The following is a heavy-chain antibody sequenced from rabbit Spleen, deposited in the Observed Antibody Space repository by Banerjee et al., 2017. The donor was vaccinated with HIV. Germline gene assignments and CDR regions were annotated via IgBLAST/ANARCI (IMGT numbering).Heavy chain of an antibody. V-gene: IGHV1S40*01. CDR3: ARGGYGWLLYFAL. CDR1: GVSFSSSSY. Sequence: QSLEESGGDLVKPGASLTLTCTASGVSFSSSSYMCWVRQAPGKGLEWIACIDSGSSGFTYFATWAKGRFTCSKTSSTTVTLQMTSLTAADTATYFCARGGYGWLLYFALWGQGTLVTVS. CDR2: IDSGSSGFT. J-gene: IGHJ3*01. D-gene: IGHD6-1*01.